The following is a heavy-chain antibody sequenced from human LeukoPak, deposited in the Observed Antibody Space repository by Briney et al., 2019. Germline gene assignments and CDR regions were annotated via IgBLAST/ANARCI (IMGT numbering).Heavy chain of an antibody. CDR2: IRYDGSNK. Sequence: GGSLRLSCAASGFTFSSYGMHWVRQAPGKGLEWVAFIRYDGSNKYYADSVEGRFTISRDNSKNTLYLQMNSLRAEDTAVYYCAKDPTGTHYDILTGYYYYYYMDVWGKGTTVTISS. CDR1: GFTFSSYG. D-gene: IGHD3-9*01. CDR3: AKDPTGTHYDILTGYYYYYYMDV. J-gene: IGHJ6*03. V-gene: IGHV3-30*02.